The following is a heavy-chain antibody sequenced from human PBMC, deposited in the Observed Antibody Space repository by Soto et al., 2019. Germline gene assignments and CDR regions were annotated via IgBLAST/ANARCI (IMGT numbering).Heavy chain of an antibody. J-gene: IGHJ4*02. Sequence: PSETLSLTCPVSGGSISSGCYYWSWVRQHPGKGLEWIGYIYYNGDTYYNPSLKSRVSISIDTSKNQFSLRLTSVTAADTAVYYCARSHRDNWGSPDYFDYWGQGTLVTVSS. CDR3: ARSHRDNWGSPDYFDY. CDR1: GGSISSGCYY. D-gene: IGHD7-27*01. CDR2: IYYNGDT. V-gene: IGHV4-31*03.